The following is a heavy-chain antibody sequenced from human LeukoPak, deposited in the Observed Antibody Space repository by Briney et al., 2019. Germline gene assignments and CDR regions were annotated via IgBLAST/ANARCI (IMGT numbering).Heavy chain of an antibody. V-gene: IGHV4-34*01. J-gene: IGHJ4*02. Sequence: PSETLSLTCAVYGGSFSGYSLSWVRPPPGEGLEWIGEINHSGSTNYNPSLKSRVTISVDTSKNQFSLKLSSVAAADTAVYYCARGAIVVVPAAIWGFDYWGQGTLVTVSS. CDR3: ARGAIVVVPAAIWGFDY. D-gene: IGHD2-2*02. CDR1: GGSFSGYS. CDR2: INHSGST.